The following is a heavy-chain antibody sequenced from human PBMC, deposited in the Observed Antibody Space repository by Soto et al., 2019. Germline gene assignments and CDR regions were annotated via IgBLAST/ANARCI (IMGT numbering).Heavy chain of an antibody. V-gene: IGHV3-48*03. Sequence: EVHLVESGGGLVQPGGSLRLSCAASGFTFSNYEMNWVRQAPGKGLEWLSYISSSGSTIYYADSVKGRFTISRDSAKNSLYLQMSSLRAEDTAVYYCARSGSYYSFDYWGQGTLVTVS. CDR3: ARSGSYYSFDY. CDR2: ISSSGSTI. J-gene: IGHJ4*02. D-gene: IGHD1-26*01. CDR1: GFTFSNYE.